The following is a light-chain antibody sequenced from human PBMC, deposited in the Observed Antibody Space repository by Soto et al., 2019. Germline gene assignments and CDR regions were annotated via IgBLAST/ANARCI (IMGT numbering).Light chain of an antibody. CDR2: GGS. V-gene: IGKV3-20*01. CDR3: QQYYSSRT. CDR1: QSVGSRW. J-gene: IGKJ1*01. Sequence: EIVLTQSPGTVSLSPGERATLSCRASQSVGSRWLAWYQQKPGQAPRVLIYGGSNRATGIPDRFSGSGSGTDFTPTISRLEPEDFAVYYCQQYYSSRTFGQGTKVEMK.